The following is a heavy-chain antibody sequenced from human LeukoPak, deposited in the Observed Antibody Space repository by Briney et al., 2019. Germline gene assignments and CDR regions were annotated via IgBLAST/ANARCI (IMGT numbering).Heavy chain of an antibody. CDR3: ARAPLLWFGELSSFDY. V-gene: IGHV6-1*01. CDR1: GDSVSSNSAA. CDR2: TYYRSKWYN. D-gene: IGHD3-10*01. J-gene: IGHJ4*02. Sequence: SQTLSLTCAISGDSVSSNSAAWNWIRQSPSRGLEWLGRTYYRSKWYNDYAVSVKSRITINPDTSKNQFSLQLNSVTPEDTAVYYCARAPLLWFGELSSFDYWGQGTLVTVSS.